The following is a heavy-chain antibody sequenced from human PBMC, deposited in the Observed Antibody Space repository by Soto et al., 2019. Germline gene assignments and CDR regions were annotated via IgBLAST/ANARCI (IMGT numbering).Heavy chain of an antibody. CDR2: ISAYNCNT. Sequence: QVQLVQSGAEVKKPGASVKVSCKASGYTFTSYGISWVRQAPGQGLEWMGWISAYNCNTNYAQKLQGRVTMTTDTSXXTAYMELRSLRSDDTAVYYCARGSVDTAMVLPLGPWGQGTLVTVSS. V-gene: IGHV1-18*01. CDR1: GYTFTSYG. CDR3: ARGSVDTAMVLPLGP. D-gene: IGHD5-18*01. J-gene: IGHJ5*02.